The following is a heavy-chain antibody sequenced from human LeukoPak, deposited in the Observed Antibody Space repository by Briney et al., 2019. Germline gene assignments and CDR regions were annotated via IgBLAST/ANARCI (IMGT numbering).Heavy chain of an antibody. Sequence: GASVKVSCKASGGTFSSYAISWVRQAPGQGLEWMGGIIPIFGTANYAQKFQGRVTITADKSTSSAYMELSSLRSEDTAVYYCARVRGYYDRGPGLGTFDIWGQGTMVTVSS. V-gene: IGHV1-69*06. J-gene: IGHJ3*02. D-gene: IGHD3-22*01. CDR2: IIPIFGTA. CDR3: ARVRGYYDRGPGLGTFDI. CDR1: GGTFSSYA.